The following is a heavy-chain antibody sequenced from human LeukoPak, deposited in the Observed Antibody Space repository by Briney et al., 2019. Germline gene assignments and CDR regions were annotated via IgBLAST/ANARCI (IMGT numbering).Heavy chain of an antibody. J-gene: IGHJ3*02. CDR3: ARGPHYYGDYIRWFPDAFHI. CDR2: IKHGGVT. V-gene: IGHV4-34*01. D-gene: IGHD4-17*01. Sequence: PSETLSLTCGVHGSSFSEYFWHWVRQSPREGLEWIGDIKHGGVTNYNPSLMGRVPISVDTSKNQFSLMLTSVTAADTAVYYCARGPHYYGDYIRWFPDAFHIWGRGTMVSVSS. CDR1: GSSFSEYF.